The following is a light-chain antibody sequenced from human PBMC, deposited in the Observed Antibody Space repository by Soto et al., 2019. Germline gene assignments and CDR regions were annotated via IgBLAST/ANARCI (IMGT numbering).Light chain of an antibody. J-gene: IGKJ1*01. Sequence: IVLTQSPGTLSLSPGDRATLSCRASQSISSSYLALAWYQQKPGQPPRLLIYAASSRATGIPDRFNGSGSATDFTLTISRLEPEDFAVYYCQQHDSSPWTFGQGTKVEIK. CDR1: QSISSSY. CDR2: AAS. V-gene: IGKV3-20*01. CDR3: QQHDSSPWT.